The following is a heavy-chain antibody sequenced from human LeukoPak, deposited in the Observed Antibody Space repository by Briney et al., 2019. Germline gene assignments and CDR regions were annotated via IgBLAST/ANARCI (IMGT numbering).Heavy chain of an antibody. CDR3: AKDIQLSI. Sequence: GGSLRLSCAVSGFTFSDAAMTWVRQAPGKGLEWVSLISSSGNNAYYADSVKGRFTISRDNSKNTLSLQMNSLRVEDTAIYYCAKDIQLSIWGLGTMVTVSS. CDR1: GFTFSDAA. CDR2: ISSSGNNA. V-gene: IGHV3-23*01. D-gene: IGHD5-24*01. J-gene: IGHJ3*02.